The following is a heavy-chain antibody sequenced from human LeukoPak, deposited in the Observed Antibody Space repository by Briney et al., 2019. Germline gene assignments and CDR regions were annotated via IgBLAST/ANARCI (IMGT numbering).Heavy chain of an antibody. Sequence: SETLSLTCTVSGASISSGDFYWSWIRQPPGKGLEWIGEINHSGSTNYNPSLKSRVTISVDTSKNQFSLKLSSVTAADTAVYYCARGGLVVVAARSVRFDYWGQGTLVTVSS. J-gene: IGHJ4*02. CDR3: ARGGLVVVAARSVRFDY. CDR1: GASISSGDFY. CDR2: INHSGST. V-gene: IGHV4-39*07. D-gene: IGHD2-15*01.